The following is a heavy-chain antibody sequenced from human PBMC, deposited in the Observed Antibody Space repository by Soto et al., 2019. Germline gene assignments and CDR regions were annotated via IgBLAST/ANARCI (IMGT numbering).Heavy chain of an antibody. J-gene: IGHJ4*02. V-gene: IGHV3-30*18. D-gene: IGHD5-12*01. CDR1: GFTFSSYG. Sequence: PGGSLRLSCAASGFTFSSYGMHWVRQAPGKGLEWVAVISYDGSNKYYADSVKGRFTISRDNSKNTLYLQMNSLRAEDTAVYYWGKEESVVATFYLDYGGQGTLLTVSS. CDR3: GKEESVVATFYLDY. CDR2: ISYDGSNK.